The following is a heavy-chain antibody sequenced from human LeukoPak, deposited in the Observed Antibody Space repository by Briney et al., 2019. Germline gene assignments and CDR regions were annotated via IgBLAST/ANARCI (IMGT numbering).Heavy chain of an antibody. V-gene: IGHV4-59*01. CDR3: ARGYFDYGGNSYDAFDI. D-gene: IGHD4-23*01. J-gene: IGHJ3*02. CDR1: GGSISSYY. Sequence: KPSETLSLTCTVSGGSISSYYWSWIRQPPGKGLEWIGYIYYSGSTNYNPSLKSRVTISVDTSKNQFSLKLSSVTAADTAVYYCARGYFDYGGNSYDAFDIWGQGTMVTVSS. CDR2: IYYSGST.